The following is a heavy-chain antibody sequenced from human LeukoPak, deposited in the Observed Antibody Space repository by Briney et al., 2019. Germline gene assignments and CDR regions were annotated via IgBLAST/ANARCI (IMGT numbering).Heavy chain of an antibody. Sequence: ASVKVSCKASGYTFTSYDINWVRQATGQGLEWMGWMNPNSGNTGYAQKFQGRVTVTRNTSISTAYMELSSLRSEDTAVYYCARGVAARPGFHYFDYWGQGTPVTVSS. CDR3: ARGVAARPGFHYFDY. D-gene: IGHD6-6*01. V-gene: IGHV1-8*01. CDR1: GYTFTSYD. CDR2: MNPNSGNT. J-gene: IGHJ4*02.